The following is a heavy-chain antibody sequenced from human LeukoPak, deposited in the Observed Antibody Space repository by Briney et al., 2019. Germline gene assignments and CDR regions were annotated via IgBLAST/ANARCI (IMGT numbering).Heavy chain of an antibody. J-gene: IGHJ6*02. V-gene: IGHV1-2*02. D-gene: IGHD1-1*01. CDR1: GYTFTGYY. CDR3: ARDPAGTSKYYYYYYGMDV. Sequence: GASVKVSCKASGYTFTGYYMHWVRQAPGQGLEWMGWINPNSGGTNYAQKFQGRVTMTRDTSISTAYMELSRLRSDDTAVYYCARDPAGTSKYYYYYYGMDVWGQGTTVTVS. CDR2: INPNSGGT.